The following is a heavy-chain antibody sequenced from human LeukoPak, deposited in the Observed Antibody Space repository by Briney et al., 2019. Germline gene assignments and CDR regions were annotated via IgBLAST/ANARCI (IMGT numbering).Heavy chain of an antibody. CDR1: GYTFTSYD. D-gene: IGHD6-13*01. CDR3: ARGSQHSSHHPEFDY. Sequence: ASVKDSCKASGYTFTSYDINWVRQATGQGLEWMGWMNPNSGNTGYAQKFQGRVTITRNTSISTAYMELSSLRSEDTAVYYCARGSQHSSHHPEFDYWGQGTLVSVSS. J-gene: IGHJ4*02. V-gene: IGHV1-8*03. CDR2: MNPNSGNT.